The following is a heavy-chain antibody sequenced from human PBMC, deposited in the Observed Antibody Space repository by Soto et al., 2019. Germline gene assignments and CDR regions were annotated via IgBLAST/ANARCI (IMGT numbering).Heavy chain of an antibody. CDR3: ARAHYGDYGYGMDV. CDR1: GGCFSSGGGS. CDR2: IYHSGST. J-gene: IGHJ6*02. Sequence: QLLQQYAGSLVMHPQQLFFTSAAAGGCFSSGGGSWWWFLQPPARSGEWIGYIYHSGSTYYNPSLKSRVTISVDRSKNQFSLKLSSVTAADTAVYYCARAHYGDYGYGMDVWGQGTTVTVSS. V-gene: IGHV4-30-2*01. D-gene: IGHD4-17*01.